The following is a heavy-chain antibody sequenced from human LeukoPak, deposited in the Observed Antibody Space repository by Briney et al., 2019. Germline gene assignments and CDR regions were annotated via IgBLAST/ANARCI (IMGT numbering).Heavy chain of an antibody. Sequence: SQTLSLTCTVSGGSISSGGYYWSWIRQHPGKGLEWIGYIYYSGSTYYNPSLKSRVTISVDTSKNQFSLKLSSVTAADTAVYYCARGGYGDYGRWFDPWGQGTLVTVSS. CDR3: ARGGYGDYGRWFDP. D-gene: IGHD4-17*01. V-gene: IGHV4-31*03. CDR2: IYYSGST. J-gene: IGHJ5*02. CDR1: GGSISSGGYY.